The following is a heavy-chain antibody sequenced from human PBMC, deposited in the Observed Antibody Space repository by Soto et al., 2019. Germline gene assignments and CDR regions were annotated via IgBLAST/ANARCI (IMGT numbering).Heavy chain of an antibody. J-gene: IGHJ4*02. CDR2: INAANGNT. D-gene: IGHD3-22*01. V-gene: IGHV1-3*01. CDR1: GFTFTKNA. CDR3: AKAISGYYAPCDY. Sequence: ASVKVSCKASGFTFTKNAIHWVRQAPGQRLEWMGWINAANGNTKYSQKFQGRVTIIRDTSASTAYMELTSLRSEDTAVYYCAKAISGYYAPCDYWGQGTQVTVSS.